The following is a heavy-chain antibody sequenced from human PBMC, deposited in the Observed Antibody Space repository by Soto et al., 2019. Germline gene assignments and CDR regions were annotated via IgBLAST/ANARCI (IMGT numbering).Heavy chain of an antibody. D-gene: IGHD3-22*01. CDR2: LSGSGGFT. V-gene: IGHV3-23*01. Sequence: GGSLRLSCAASGFTFNTYAMSWVRQAPGKGLEWVASLSGSGGFTEHADSVKGRFSISRDNSKNTLFLQMNGLRVDDTAVYYCGKHRYYDSRIIDSWGSGTMVTVSS. CDR3: GKHRYYDSRIIDS. CDR1: GFTFNTYA. J-gene: IGHJ4*02.